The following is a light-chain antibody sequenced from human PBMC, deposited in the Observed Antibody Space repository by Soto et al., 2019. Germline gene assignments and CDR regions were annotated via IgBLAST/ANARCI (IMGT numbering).Light chain of an antibody. J-gene: IGLJ1*01. CDR3: CSYAGSSTYV. V-gene: IGLV2-23*02. CDR1: SSDVGGSNY. Sequence: QSALTQPASVSGSPGQSITISCTGTSSDVGGSNYVSWYQQHPGKAPKLMIYEVSNRPSGVSNRFSGSKSGNTASLTISGLQAEDEADYYCCSYAGSSTYVFGTGTKVTVL. CDR2: EVS.